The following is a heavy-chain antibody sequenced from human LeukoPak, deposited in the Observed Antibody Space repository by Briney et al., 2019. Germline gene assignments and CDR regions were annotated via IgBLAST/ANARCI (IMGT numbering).Heavy chain of an antibody. J-gene: IGHJ4*02. CDR1: GGSISSYY. Sequence: PSETLSLTCTVSGGSISSYYWSWIRQPPGKGPEWIGYIYYSGSTNYNPSLKSRVTISVDTSKNQFSLKLSSVTAADTAVYYCASSLPHADIVVVPAAILRLDYWGQGTLVTVSS. CDR3: ASSLPHADIVVVPAAILRLDY. D-gene: IGHD2-2*02. CDR2: IYYSGST. V-gene: IGHV4-59*01.